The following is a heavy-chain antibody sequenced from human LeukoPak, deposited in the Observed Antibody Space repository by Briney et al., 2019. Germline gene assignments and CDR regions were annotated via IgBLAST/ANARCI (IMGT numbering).Heavy chain of an antibody. V-gene: IGHV3-21*01. CDR2: ISDSSNYI. J-gene: IGHJ4*02. CDR3: ARLTVVTATRSLDY. CDR1: GFTFNNYG. D-gene: IGHD2-21*02. Sequence: GGSLRLSCAASGFTFNNYGMNWVRQAPGKGLEWVSSISDSSNYIYYAGSVKGRFTISRDNAKNSLYLKMNSLRAEDTAVYYCARLTVVTATRSLDYWGQGALVTVSS.